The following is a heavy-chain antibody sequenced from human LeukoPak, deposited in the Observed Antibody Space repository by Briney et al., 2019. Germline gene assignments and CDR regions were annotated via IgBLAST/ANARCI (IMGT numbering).Heavy chain of an antibody. Sequence: GESLTLSCEVYGLTFSHYGMQWVRQAADRGREWVAVILRDGTNQYYADSVKGRFTISRDNFTNMVSLQMNRLRAEDTAVYYCAKDAQRGFDYSNSLEHWGQGSLVTVSS. CDR3: AKDAQRGFDYSNSLEH. D-gene: IGHD4-11*01. CDR1: GLTFSHYG. V-gene: IGHV3-33*06. CDR2: ILRDGTNQ. J-gene: IGHJ4*02.